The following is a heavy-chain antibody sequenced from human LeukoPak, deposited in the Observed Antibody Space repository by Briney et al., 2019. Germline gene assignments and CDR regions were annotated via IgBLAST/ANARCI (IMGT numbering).Heavy chain of an antibody. V-gene: IGHV5-51*01. D-gene: IGHD5-24*01. CDR2: IYPGGSDI. CDR1: GYTFTTYW. Sequence: GESLKICCKASGYTFTTYWIGWLRQVPGKGLEWMGIIYPGGSDIRYSPSFQGQVTISADKSITTAYLQWSSLKASDTAMYYCACNVEMATITYFDYWGQGTLVTVSS. J-gene: IGHJ4*02. CDR3: ACNVEMATITYFDY.